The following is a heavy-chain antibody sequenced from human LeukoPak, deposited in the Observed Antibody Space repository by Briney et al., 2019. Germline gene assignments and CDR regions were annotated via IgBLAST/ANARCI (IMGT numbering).Heavy chain of an antibody. CDR2: ISSSGSTI. D-gene: IGHD1-7*01. J-gene: IGHJ4*02. Sequence: GGSLRLSCVVSGFIFSDFYMSWIRQAPGKGLEWVSYISSSGSTIFYADSVKGRFTISRDNAKNSLYLQMSSLRAEDTAVYYCVRDRELNYWGQGTLVTVSS. CDR3: VRDRELNY. V-gene: IGHV3-11*01. CDR1: GFIFSDFY.